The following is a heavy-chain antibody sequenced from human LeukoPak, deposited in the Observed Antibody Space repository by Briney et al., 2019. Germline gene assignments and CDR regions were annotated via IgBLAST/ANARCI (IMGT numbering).Heavy chain of an antibody. CDR2: IYSSGST. D-gene: IGHD4-11*01. J-gene: IGHJ4*02. CDR3: ARSPRDSNWLDY. V-gene: IGHV4-4*07. CDR1: CGPINSYY. Sequence: SETLSLTCSVSCGPINSYYWSWMRQPAGKGLEWIGRIYSSGSTNYNPSLKSRVTMSVDTPKNQFSLKLSSVTAADTAIYYCARSPRDSNWLDYWGQGTLVTVSS.